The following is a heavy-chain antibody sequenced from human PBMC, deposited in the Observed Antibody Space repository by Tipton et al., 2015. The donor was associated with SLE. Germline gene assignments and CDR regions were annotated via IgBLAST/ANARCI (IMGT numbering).Heavy chain of an antibody. CDR2: FYYSGST. CDR1: GGSISSTSYY. CDR3: ARIYDPRLGSYYYYYYMDV. Sequence: TLSLTCTVSGGSISSTSYYWGWGWVRQPPGKGLEWIGSFYYSGSTYYNPSLKSRVTISVDTSKNQFSLKLNSVTAADTAVYYCARIYDPRLGSYYYYYYMDVWGKGTTVTVSS. D-gene: IGHD3-3*01. V-gene: IGHV4-39*07. J-gene: IGHJ6*03.